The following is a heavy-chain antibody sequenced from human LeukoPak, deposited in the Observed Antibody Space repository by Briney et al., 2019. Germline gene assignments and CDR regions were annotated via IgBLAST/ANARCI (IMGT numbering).Heavy chain of an antibody. CDR2: IYYSGST. CDR3: ARDRSYYDSSGYSAFDI. CDR1: GFTFSDYA. Sequence: GSLRLSCAASGFTFSDYAMSWIRQPPGKGLEWIGSIYYSGSTYYNPSLKSRVTISVDTSKNQFSLKLSSVTAADTAVYYCARDRSYYDSSGYSAFDIWGQGTMVTVSS. J-gene: IGHJ3*02. D-gene: IGHD3-22*01. V-gene: IGHV4-38-2*02.